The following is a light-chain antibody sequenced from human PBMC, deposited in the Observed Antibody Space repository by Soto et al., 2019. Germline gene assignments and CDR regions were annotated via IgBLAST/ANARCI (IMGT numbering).Light chain of an antibody. CDR1: QSISSW. J-gene: IGKJ1*01. Sequence: TPAPSPLAGSVGDRGIILRRVSQSISSWLAWYQQKAGKATKLLISDASILESGVSSRFSGPGSGTDFNLTISNLPPDKFASYNLQPYSTSSGWT. CDR3: QPYSTSSGWT. V-gene: IGKV1-5*02. CDR2: DAS.